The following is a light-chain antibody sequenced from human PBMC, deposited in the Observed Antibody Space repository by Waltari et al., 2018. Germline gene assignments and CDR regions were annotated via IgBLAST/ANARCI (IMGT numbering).Light chain of an antibody. J-gene: IGLJ2*01. CDR2: GVD. CDR3: ASYAGNRKV. CDR1: SRDVGGYNY. Sequence: QSALTQPPSASGSPGQSVTISCTGTSRDVGGYNYVSWYQHHSGKAPKLIIYGVDKRPSGVPDRFSGSKSGNTASLTVSGLQAEDEADYFCASYAGNRKVFGGGTKLTVL. V-gene: IGLV2-8*01.